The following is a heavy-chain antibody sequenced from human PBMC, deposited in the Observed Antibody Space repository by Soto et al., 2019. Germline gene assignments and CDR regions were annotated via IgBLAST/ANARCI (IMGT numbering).Heavy chain of an antibody. V-gene: IGHV1-18*01. CDR1: GYTFTSYG. J-gene: IGHJ4*02. D-gene: IGHD1-1*01. CDR3: AKGATGTYLDYYLDH. CDR2: ISAYNGNT. Sequence: ASVKVSCKASGYTFTSYGISWVRQAPGQGLEWMGWISAYNGNTNYAQKLQGRVTMTTDTSTSTAYMELRSLRAEDTAVYYCAKGATGTYLDYYLDHWGLGTLVTVSS.